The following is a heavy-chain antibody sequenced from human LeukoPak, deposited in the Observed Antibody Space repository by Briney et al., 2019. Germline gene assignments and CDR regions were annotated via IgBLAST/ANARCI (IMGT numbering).Heavy chain of an antibody. CDR1: GFTFSSYE. CDR3: ARGERDAFDI. V-gene: IGHV3-21*01. D-gene: IGHD1-1*01. J-gene: IGHJ3*02. Sequence: PRGSLRLSCAASGFTFSSYEMNWVRQAPGKGLEWVSSIISSSSSIYYADSLKGRFTISRDNAKNSLFLQMNSLRAEDTAVYYCARGERDAFDIWGQGTMVTVSS. CDR2: IISSSSSI.